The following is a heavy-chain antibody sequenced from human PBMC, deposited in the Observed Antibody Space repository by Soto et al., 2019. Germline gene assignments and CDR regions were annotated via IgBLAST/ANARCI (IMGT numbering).Heavy chain of an antibody. CDR1: GGSISSSNW. Sequence: QVQLQESGPGLVKPSGTLSLTCAVSGGSISSSNWWSWVRQPPGKGLEWIGEIYHSGSTNYNPSLKSRVTISVDKSKHQFSLKRSSVTAADTAVYYCARDPEVRFLEWGGINWYFDLWGRGTLVTVSS. CDR2: IYHSGST. CDR3: ARDPEVRFLEWGGINWYFDL. V-gene: IGHV4-4*02. D-gene: IGHD3-3*01. J-gene: IGHJ2*01.